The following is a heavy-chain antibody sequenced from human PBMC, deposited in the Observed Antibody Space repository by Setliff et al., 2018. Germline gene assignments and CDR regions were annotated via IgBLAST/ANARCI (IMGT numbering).Heavy chain of an antibody. CDR1: GDSISSGSYH. D-gene: IGHD1-1*01. J-gene: IGHJ5*02. CDR3: ARTTGSTHNWLDP. CDR2: IHPSGST. V-gene: IGHV4-61*02. Sequence: SETLSLTCTVSGDSISSGSYHWSWIRKPAGKGLEWIGRIHPSGSTNYNPSLKSRVTISVETSKNQFSLKVSPVTAADTAVYYCARTTGSTHNWLDPWGPGTLVTVSS.